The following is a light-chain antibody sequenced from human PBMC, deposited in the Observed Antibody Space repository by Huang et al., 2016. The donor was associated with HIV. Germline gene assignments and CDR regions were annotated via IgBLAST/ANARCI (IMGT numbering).Light chain of an antibody. Sequence: DIQMTQSPSSLSVSVGDRVTITCRASQSIGSYLKWYQQKPGKAPKLLIYATSSLQSGVPSRFSGSGSGTDFTLTISSLQPEDFASYFCQQTNSAPLTFGGGTMVEIK. J-gene: IGKJ4*01. V-gene: IGKV1-39*01. CDR2: ATS. CDR3: QQTNSAPLT. CDR1: QSIGSY.